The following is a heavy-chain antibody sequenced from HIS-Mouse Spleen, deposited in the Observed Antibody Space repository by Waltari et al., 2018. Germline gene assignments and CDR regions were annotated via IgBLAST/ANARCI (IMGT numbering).Heavy chain of an antibody. CDR1: GGSISSSSYY. D-gene: IGHD3-10*01. CDR3: ARGRRYYGSGSYGSFDY. CDR2: IYYSGET. Sequence: QLQLQESGPGLVKPSETLSLTCTVSGGSISSSSYYWGWIRQPPGKGLEWIGSIYYSGETYYNPSLKSRVTISVDTSKNQFSLKLSSVTAADTAVYYCARGRRYYGSGSYGSFDYWGQGTLVTVSS. V-gene: IGHV4-39*07. J-gene: IGHJ4*02.